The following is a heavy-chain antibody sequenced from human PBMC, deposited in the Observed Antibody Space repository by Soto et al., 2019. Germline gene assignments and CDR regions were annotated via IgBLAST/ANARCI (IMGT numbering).Heavy chain of an antibody. CDR2: IIPILGIA. V-gene: IGHV1-69*02. CDR1: VGTFSSYT. J-gene: IGHJ3*02. Sequence: SVKVSCKASVGTFSSYTISWVRQAPGQGLDWMGRIIPILGIANYAQKFQGRVTIPADKSTSTAYMELSSLRSEETAVYYCAIPVYDPDAFDIWGQGTMVTVSS. D-gene: IGHD3-3*01. CDR3: AIPVYDPDAFDI.